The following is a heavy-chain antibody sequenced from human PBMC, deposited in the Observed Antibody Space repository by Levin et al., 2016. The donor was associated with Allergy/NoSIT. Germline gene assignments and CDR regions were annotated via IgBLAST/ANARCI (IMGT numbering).Heavy chain of an antibody. Sequence: SETLSLTCSVSGGSMSNSAYYWSWIRQHPGEGLEWIGLIHNSGYNYYNPSLKSRVTISVDTSKNQFSLKLSSVTAADTAVYYCARQPLIYYDFWSGHYYYYYMDVWGKGTTVTVSS. J-gene: IGHJ6*03. CDR2: IHNSGYN. CDR3: ARQPLIYYDFWSGHYYYYYMDV. D-gene: IGHD3-3*01. CDR1: GGSMSNSAYY. V-gene: IGHV4-39*01.